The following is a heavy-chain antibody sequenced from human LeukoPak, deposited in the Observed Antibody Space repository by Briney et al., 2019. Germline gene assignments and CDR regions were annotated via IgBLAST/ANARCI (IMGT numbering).Heavy chain of an antibody. CDR1: GFTFNSYA. D-gene: IGHD5-24*01. CDR3: ARETRVRWTDY. J-gene: IGHJ4*02. Sequence: GGTLRLSCAASGFTFNSYAMNWVRQAPGKGLEWVSTISSSGNNTYYTDSVKGRFTISRDNSKNTLFLQMNSLRAEGTAVYYCARETRVRWTDYWGQGILVTVSS. CDR2: ISSSGNNT. V-gene: IGHV3-23*01.